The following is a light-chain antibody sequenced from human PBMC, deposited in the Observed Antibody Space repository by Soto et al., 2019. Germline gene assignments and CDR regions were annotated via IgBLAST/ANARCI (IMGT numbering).Light chain of an antibody. V-gene: IGLV8-61*01. CDR1: PGSVSTSHY. Sequence: QTVVTQEPSFSVSPGGTVTLTCGLSPGSVSTSHYPSWYQQTPGQAPRTLSYSTDTRSFAVPDRFSGSIVGNKAALTITGAQADDEGDYYCVVFIRTGLVFGGGTKLTVL. CDR2: STD. CDR3: VVFIRTGLV. J-gene: IGLJ2*01.